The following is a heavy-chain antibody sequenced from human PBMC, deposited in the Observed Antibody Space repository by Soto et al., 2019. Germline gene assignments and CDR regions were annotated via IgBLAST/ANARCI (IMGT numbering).Heavy chain of an antibody. CDR2: ISHDGGT. D-gene: IGHD3-10*01. CDR3: ARGQLVWYGDLTPYHRDMDV. Sequence: QVQLQQWGAGLLRPSETLSLTCAFYGGSFDDFYWSWVRQSPGKGLEWVGEISHDGGTNYSPSLASRVSISIDTSKNQFSLHLRSRTAADTGLYYCARGQLVWYGDLTPYHRDMDVWGQGTTVTVSS. CDR1: GGSFDDFY. J-gene: IGHJ6*02. V-gene: IGHV4-34*02.